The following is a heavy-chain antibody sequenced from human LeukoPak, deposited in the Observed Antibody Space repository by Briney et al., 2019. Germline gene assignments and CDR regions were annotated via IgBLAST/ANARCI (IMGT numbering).Heavy chain of an antibody. Sequence: SETLSLTCAVYGGSFSGYYWSWIRQPPGKGLEWIGEINHSGSTNYNPSLKSRVTISVDTSKNQFSLKLSSVTAADTAVYYCAREPEYYYGSESEYFQHWGQGTLVTVSS. CDR2: INHSGST. V-gene: IGHV4-34*01. D-gene: IGHD3-10*01. J-gene: IGHJ1*01. CDR3: AREPEYYYGSESEYFQH. CDR1: GGSFSGYY.